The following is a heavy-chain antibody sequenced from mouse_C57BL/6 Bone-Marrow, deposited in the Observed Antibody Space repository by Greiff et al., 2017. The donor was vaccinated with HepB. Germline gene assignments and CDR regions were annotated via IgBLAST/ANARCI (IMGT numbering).Heavy chain of an antibody. J-gene: IGHJ1*03. CDR1: GFTFSDYY. CDR2: ISNGGGST. V-gene: IGHV5-12*01. D-gene: IGHD2-1*01. CDR3: ARPLPPYWYFDV. Sequence: EVQGVESGGGLVQPGGSLKLSCAASGFTFSDYYMYWVRQTPEKRLEWVAYISNGGGSTYYPDTVKGRFTISRDNAKNTLYLQMSRLKSEDTAMYYCARPLPPYWYFDVWGTGTTVTVSS.